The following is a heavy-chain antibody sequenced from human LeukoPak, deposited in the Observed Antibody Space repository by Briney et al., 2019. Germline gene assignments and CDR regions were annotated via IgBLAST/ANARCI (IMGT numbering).Heavy chain of an antibody. CDR3: ARGLVGTGFDP. CDR2: IYYSGST. J-gene: IGHJ5*02. D-gene: IGHD2-8*02. CDR1: GGSICSGGYY. V-gene: IGHV4-31*03. Sequence: SQTLSLTCTVSGGSICSGGYYWSWIRQHPGKGLEWIGYIYYSGSTYYNPSLKSRVTISVDTSKNQFSLKLSSVTAADTAVYYCARGLVGTGFDPWGQGTLVTVSS.